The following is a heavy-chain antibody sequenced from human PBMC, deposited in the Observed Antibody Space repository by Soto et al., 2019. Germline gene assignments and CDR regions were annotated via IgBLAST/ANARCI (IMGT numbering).Heavy chain of an antibody. CDR1: GFSLTTSGGG. V-gene: IGHV2-5*01. D-gene: IGHD3-3*01. Sequence: QITLKESGPTLVKPTQTLTLTCTFSGFSLTTSGGGVGRIRQSPGKALELLALIYWNDDQWYSPSMTSRLTITKDTPKNQVVLKMTNMDTVDTDTYFCARSRRITMIGVVSWFDPWGQGPLVTVSS. J-gene: IGHJ5*02. CDR3: ARSRRITMIGVVSWFDP. CDR2: IYWNDDQ.